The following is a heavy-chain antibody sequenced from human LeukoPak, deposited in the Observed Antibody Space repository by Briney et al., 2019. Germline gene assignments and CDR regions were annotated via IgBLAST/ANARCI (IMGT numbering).Heavy chain of an antibody. V-gene: IGHV3-74*01. D-gene: IGHD1-26*01. CDR3: AIERNMVGDAFDF. Sequence: GGSLRLSCAASGFTFSSYWMHWVRQAPGKGLVWVSRINSDGSSTSYADSVRGRFTISRDNAKNTLYLQMNSLRAEDTAVYYCAIERNMVGDAFDFWGQGTLVTVSS. J-gene: IGHJ4*02. CDR1: GFTFSSYW. CDR2: INSDGSST.